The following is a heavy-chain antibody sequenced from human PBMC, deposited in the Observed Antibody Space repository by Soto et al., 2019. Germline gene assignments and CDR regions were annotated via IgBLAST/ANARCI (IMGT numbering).Heavy chain of an antibody. J-gene: IGHJ4*02. D-gene: IGHD3-22*01. Sequence: GGSLRLSCAASGFTFSSYSMNWVRQAPGKGLEWVSYISSSSSTIYYADSVKGRFTISRDNAKNSLYLQMNSLRDEDTAVYYSASPLSFYDSSGYYYWGQGTLVTVSS. V-gene: IGHV3-48*02. CDR1: GFTFSSYS. CDR2: ISSSSSTI. CDR3: ASPLSFYDSSGYYY.